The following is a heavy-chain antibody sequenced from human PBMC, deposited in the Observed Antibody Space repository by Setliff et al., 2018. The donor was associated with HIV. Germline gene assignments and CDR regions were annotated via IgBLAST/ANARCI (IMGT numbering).Heavy chain of an antibody. CDR2: LYNSVTT. Sequence: PSETLSLTCIVSGASISSNTWSWIRQAPGKGLQWIGFLYNSVTTNHNPSLKSRVTISLDTAKNQFSLKLTSVTAADTAVYYCARGGTSSNWFGPWGQGTLVTVSS. D-gene: IGHD2-2*01. CDR3: ARGGTSSNWFGP. J-gene: IGHJ5*02. CDR1: GASISSNT. V-gene: IGHV4-59*01.